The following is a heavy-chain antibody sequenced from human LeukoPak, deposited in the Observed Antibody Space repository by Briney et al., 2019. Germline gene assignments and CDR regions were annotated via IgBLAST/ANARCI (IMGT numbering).Heavy chain of an antibody. CDR2: ITAIDGRT. CDR3: TKDRRGPAAGTWYFDS. J-gene: IGHJ4*02. D-gene: IGHD6-13*01. Sequence: GGSLRLSCVASGFTFSSYVMHWVRQAPGRGLEWVSSITAIDGRTYYADSVRGRFTISRDNSKNTVYLQLNSLRAGDTAIYYCTKDRRGPAAGTWYFDSWGQGTLVTVSS. CDR1: GFTFSSYV. V-gene: IGHV3-23*01.